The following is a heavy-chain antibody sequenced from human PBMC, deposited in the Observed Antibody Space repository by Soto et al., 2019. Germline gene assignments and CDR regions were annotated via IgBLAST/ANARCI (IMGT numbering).Heavy chain of an antibody. V-gene: IGHV3-13*05. CDR2: ISAAGDP. Sequence: EVQLVESGGGLVQPGGSLRLSCEDSGFTFRNYDMHWVRQGTGKGLEWVSGISAAGDPDYADSVEGRFTISRENAQNSFVLQMNSLRVGDTAVYYCARTDRDFYGLDVWGQGTRVIVSS. CDR3: ARTDRDFYGLDV. J-gene: IGHJ6*02. CDR1: GFTFRNYD.